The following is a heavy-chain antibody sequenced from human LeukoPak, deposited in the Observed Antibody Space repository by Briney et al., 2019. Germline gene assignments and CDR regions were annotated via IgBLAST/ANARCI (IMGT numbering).Heavy chain of an antibody. CDR3: ASWWGVVITTPIDH. J-gene: IGHJ4*02. CDR2: IYHSGST. V-gene: IGHV4-38-2*02. CDR1: GYSISSGYY. Sequence: SETLSLTCTVSGYSISSGYYWGWIRQPPGKGLEWIGSIYHSGSTYYKPSLKSRVTISVDTSKNQFSLKLTSVTAADTAVYYCASWWGVVITTPIDHWGQGTLVTVSS. D-gene: IGHD3-22*01.